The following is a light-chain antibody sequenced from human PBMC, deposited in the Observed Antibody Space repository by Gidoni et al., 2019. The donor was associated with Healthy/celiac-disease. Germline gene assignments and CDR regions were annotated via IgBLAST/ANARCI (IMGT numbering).Light chain of an antibody. CDR3: MQALQTLWT. Sequence: DIVMTQSPLSLPVTPGEPASISCRSSQSLLHSNGYNYLDWYLQKPGQSPQLLIYLGSNRASGVPDRFSGSGSSTDFTLKISRVEAEDVGVYYCMQALQTLWTFXQXTKVEIK. J-gene: IGKJ1*01. CDR1: QSLLHSNGYNY. CDR2: LGS. V-gene: IGKV2-28*01.